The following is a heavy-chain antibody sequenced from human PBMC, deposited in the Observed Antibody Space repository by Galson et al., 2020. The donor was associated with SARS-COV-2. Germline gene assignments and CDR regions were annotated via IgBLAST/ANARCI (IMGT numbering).Heavy chain of an antibody. CDR1: GFTFSSYA. CDR3: AKDIVVVVAATDPLFDY. V-gene: IGHV3-23*01. Sequence: GGSLRLSCAASGFTFSSYAMSWVRQAPGKGLEWVSAISGSGGSTYYADSVKGRFTISRDNSKNTLYLQMNSLRAEDTAVYYCAKDIVVVVAATDPLFDYWGQGTLVTVSS. J-gene: IGHJ4*02. CDR2: ISGSGGST. D-gene: IGHD2-15*01.